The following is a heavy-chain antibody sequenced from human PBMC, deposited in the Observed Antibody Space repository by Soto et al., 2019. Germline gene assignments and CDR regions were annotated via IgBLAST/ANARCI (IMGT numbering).Heavy chain of an antibody. J-gene: IGHJ6*02. CDR1: GYSFTSYC. CDR2: IYPSDSET. D-gene: IGHD4-4*01. Sequence: EVQLVQSGAEVKKPGESLKISCKGSGYSFTSYCIGWVRQMPGKGLEWMGIIYPSDSETRYSPSFQGQVTISADKSISTAYLQWSSLRASDTAMYYCGRPALQQRVGAGMDVWGQGTTVTVSS. V-gene: IGHV5-51*01. CDR3: GRPALQQRVGAGMDV.